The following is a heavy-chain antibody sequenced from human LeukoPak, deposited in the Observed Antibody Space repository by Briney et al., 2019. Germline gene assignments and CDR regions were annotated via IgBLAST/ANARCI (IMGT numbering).Heavy chain of an antibody. V-gene: IGHV4-4*07. D-gene: IGHD2-15*01. J-gene: IGHJ5*02. CDR2: IYASGCT. CDR3: ANLLVVESRFDP. Sequence: SETLSLTCTVSDGSLNSYFWSWIRQPAGKGLEYIGRIYASGCTNYNPSLKSRVTISVDTSKNQFSLKLTSVTAADTAVYYGANLLVVESRFDPWGQGTLVTVSS. CDR1: DGSLNSYF.